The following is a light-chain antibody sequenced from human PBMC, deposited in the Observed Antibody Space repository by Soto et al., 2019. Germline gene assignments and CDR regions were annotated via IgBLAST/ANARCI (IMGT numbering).Light chain of an antibody. CDR1: SSDVGGYDY. V-gene: IGLV2-14*03. CDR3: SSYTSSSLYV. CDR2: DVS. Sequence: QSALTQPASASGSPGQSITISCTGTSSDVGGYDYVSWYQHHPGKAPKLMIYDVSNRPSGVSNRFSGSKSGNTASLTISGLQAEDEADYYCSSYTSSSLYVFGTGTKVPVL. J-gene: IGLJ1*01.